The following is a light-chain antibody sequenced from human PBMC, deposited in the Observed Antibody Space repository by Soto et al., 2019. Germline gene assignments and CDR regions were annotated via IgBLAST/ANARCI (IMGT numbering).Light chain of an antibody. Sequence: EIVLTQSPGILSVSPGERATLSCRASQSVSSNYLAWYQHKPGQAPRLLIYGASSRATGIPDRFSASGSGTDFTLTISRLEPEDFAVYYCQQYYTSPRTFGQGTKVEIK. V-gene: IGKV3-20*01. CDR1: QSVSSNY. CDR2: GAS. J-gene: IGKJ1*01. CDR3: QQYYTSPRT.